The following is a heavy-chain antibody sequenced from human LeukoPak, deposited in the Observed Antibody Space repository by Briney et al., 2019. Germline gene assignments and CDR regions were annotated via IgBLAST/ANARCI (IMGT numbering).Heavy chain of an antibody. Sequence: ASVKVSCKASGYTFTGYFMHWVRQAPGQGLEWMGWINTNTGNPTYAQGFTGRFVFSLDTSVSTAYLQISSLKAEDTAVYYCVRDRYGDYGFYWGQGTLVTVSS. D-gene: IGHD4-17*01. CDR1: GYTFTGYF. V-gene: IGHV7-4-1*02. CDR3: VRDRYGDYGFY. CDR2: INTNTGNP. J-gene: IGHJ4*02.